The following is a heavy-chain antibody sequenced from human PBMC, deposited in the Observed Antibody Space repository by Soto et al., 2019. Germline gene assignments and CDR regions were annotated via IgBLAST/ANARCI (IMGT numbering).Heavy chain of an antibody. CDR2: IYYSGST. J-gene: IGHJ4*02. V-gene: IGHV4-39*01. CDR1: GGSISSSSYF. Sequence: SETLSLTCTVSGGSISSSSYFWGWIRQPPGKGLEWIGSIYYSGSTYYNPSLKSRVTISVDTSKNQFSLKLTSVTAADTAVYYCWVLGPIRSLYDISGVDYWGQGTLVTVSS. D-gene: IGHD3-22*01. CDR3: WVLGPIRSLYDISGVDY.